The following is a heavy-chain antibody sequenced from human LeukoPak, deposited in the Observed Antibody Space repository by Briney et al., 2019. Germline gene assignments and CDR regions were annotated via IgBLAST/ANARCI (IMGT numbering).Heavy chain of an antibody. CDR2: IYYSGST. V-gene: IGHV4-31*03. J-gene: IGHJ2*01. D-gene: IGHD1-26*01. Sequence: TLSLTCTVSGGSISSGGYYWSWIRQHPGKGLEWIGYIYYSGSTYYNPSLKSRVTISVDTSKNQFSLKLSSVTAADTAVYYCARCPWDAYWYFDLWGRGTLVTVSS. CDR3: ARCPWDAYWYFDL. CDR1: GGSISSGGYY.